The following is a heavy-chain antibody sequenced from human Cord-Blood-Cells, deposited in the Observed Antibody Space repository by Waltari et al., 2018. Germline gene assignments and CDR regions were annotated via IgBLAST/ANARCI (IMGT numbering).Heavy chain of an antibody. CDR2: IYYSGST. V-gene: IGHV4-39*01. D-gene: IGHD6-13*01. CDR3: ARRGIAAAGDAFDI. CDR1: GGSIASSSYS. J-gene: IGHJ3*02. Sequence: QLQLQESGPGRVKPSETLSLPCTVPGGSIASSSYSWGWIRQPPGKGLEWIGSIYYSGSTYYNPSLKSRVTISVDTSKNQFSLKLSSVTAADTAVYYCARRGIAAAGDAFDIWGQGTMVTVSS.